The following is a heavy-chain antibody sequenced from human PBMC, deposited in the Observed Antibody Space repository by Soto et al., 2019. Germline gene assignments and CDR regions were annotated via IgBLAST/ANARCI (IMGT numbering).Heavy chain of an antibody. V-gene: IGHV4-30-2*01. J-gene: IGHJ6*02. CDR1: GSTISSGGYC. Sequence: SQTLFRPCAVSGSTISSGGYCWSVIRQTPGKGLEWIGYIYHSGSTYYNPSLKSRVTISVDRSKNQFSLKLSSVTAADTAAYYCARGRDGYNYSYYYGMDVWGQGTTVTVSS. CDR2: IYHSGST. CDR3: ARGRDGYNYSYYYGMDV. D-gene: IGHD5-12*01.